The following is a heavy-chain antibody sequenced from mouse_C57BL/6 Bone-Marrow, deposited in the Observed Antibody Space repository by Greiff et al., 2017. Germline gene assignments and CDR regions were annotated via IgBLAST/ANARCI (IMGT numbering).Heavy chain of an antibody. CDR3: ATSNWDVRYFDV. J-gene: IGHJ1*03. Sequence: EVKLMESGPGLVKPSQSLSLTCSVTGYSITSGYYWNWIRQFPGNKLEWMGYISYDGSNNYNPSLKNRISITRDTSKNQFFLKLNSVTTEDTATYYCATSNWDVRYFDVWGTGTTVTVSS. CDR1: GYSITSGYY. V-gene: IGHV3-6*01. CDR2: ISYDGSN. D-gene: IGHD4-1*01.